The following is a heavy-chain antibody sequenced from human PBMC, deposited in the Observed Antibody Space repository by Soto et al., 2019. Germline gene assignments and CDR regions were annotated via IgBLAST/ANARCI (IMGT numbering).Heavy chain of an antibody. CDR3: ARESAGSGKNNWFDP. V-gene: IGHV4-59*01. D-gene: IGHD3-10*01. CDR1: GASISTYY. Sequence: SETLSLTCTVSGASISTYYWSWVRQPPWKGLEWIGYIHDSGSTYYNPSLKSRVTMSLDTSRNQFFLQLNSVTAADTAVYYCARESAGSGKNNWFDPWGQGMLVTVS. CDR2: IHDSGST. J-gene: IGHJ5*02.